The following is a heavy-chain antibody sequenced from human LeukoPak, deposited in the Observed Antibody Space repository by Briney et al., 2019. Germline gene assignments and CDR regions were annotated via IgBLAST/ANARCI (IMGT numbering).Heavy chain of an antibody. CDR3: ARSNPNRNALDL. CDR1: GFTLNSYL. CDR2: IKKDGSEE. D-gene: IGHD1-14*01. Sequence: GRSLRLSCAASGFTLNSYLMSWVRQAPGRGMEWVANIKKDGSEESYLDSVKGGFTVSRDNAKNSLFLQMNSLRGEDTAVYYCARSNPNRNALDLWGQGTMVTISS. J-gene: IGHJ3*01. V-gene: IGHV3-7*01.